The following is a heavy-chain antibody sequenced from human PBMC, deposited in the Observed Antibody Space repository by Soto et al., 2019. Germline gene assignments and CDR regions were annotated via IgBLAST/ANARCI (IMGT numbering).Heavy chain of an antibody. CDR3: ARDRAGYYSHFVY. J-gene: IGHJ4*02. D-gene: IGHD3-22*01. Sequence: QVYLVQSGAEVKKPGSSVKVSCKALRGTFTNYAFSWVRQAPGQGLEWMGGIMPFFGSGNYAQKFQGRINITADESTSSVDVELTSLRSEDTAVYYCARDRAGYYSHFVYWGQGTLVTVSS. V-gene: IGHV1-69*01. CDR1: RGTFTNYA. CDR2: IMPFFGSG.